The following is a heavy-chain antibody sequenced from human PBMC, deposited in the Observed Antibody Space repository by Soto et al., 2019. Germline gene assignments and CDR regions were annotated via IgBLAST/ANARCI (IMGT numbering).Heavy chain of an antibody. Sequence: GSLRLSCAASGFTFSSYAMSWVRQAPGKGLEWVSAISGSGGSTYYADSVKGRFTISRDNSKNTLYLQMNSLRAEDTAVYYCAKAQGYYGSGSYYGSDYWGQGTLVTVSS. V-gene: IGHV3-23*01. CDR2: ISGSGGST. J-gene: IGHJ4*02. CDR3: AKAQGYYGSGSYYGSDY. D-gene: IGHD3-10*01. CDR1: GFTFSSYA.